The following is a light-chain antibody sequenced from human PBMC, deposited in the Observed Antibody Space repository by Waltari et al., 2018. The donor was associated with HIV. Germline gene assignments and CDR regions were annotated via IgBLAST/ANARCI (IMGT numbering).Light chain of an antibody. Sequence: EIVLTQSPGTLSLSPGERATLSCRASQSVSSSYLAWYQQKPGQAPRLLIYGASSRATGIPDRCSGSGSGTDFTLTISRLGPEDFAVYYCQQYAGSPPLTFGGGTKVESK. CDR1: QSVSSSY. CDR3: QQYAGSPPLT. CDR2: GAS. J-gene: IGKJ4*01. V-gene: IGKV3-20*01.